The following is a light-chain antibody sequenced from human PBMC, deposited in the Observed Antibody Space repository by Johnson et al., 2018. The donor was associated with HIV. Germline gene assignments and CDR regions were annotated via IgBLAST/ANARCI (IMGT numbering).Light chain of an antibody. CDR2: DYD. CDR3: GTWDTSLSAYV. V-gene: IGLV1-51*01. J-gene: IGLJ1*01. Sequence: QSVLTQPPSVSAAPGQKVTISCSGSSSNIGKNYVSWYQLLPGTAPKLLIYDYDKRPSGIPDRFSGSKSDTSATLAITGLQPGDEADYYCGTWDTSLSAYVFGTGTTVTVL. CDR1: SSNIGKNY.